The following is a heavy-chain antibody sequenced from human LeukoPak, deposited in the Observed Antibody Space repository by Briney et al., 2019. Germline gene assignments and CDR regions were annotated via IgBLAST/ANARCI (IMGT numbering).Heavy chain of an antibody. V-gene: IGHV1-2*02. CDR2: INPDSGGT. CDR1: GYTFTGHY. J-gene: IGHJ2*01. D-gene: IGHD7-27*01. CDR3: AIHWGSGWYFDL. Sequence: ASVKVSCKASGYTFTGHYMHWVRQTPGQGLEWMGWINPDSGGTNYAQNFQGKVTMTRDTSISTAYMELIRLTSDDTAVYYCAIHWGSGWYFDLWGQGTLVTVSS.